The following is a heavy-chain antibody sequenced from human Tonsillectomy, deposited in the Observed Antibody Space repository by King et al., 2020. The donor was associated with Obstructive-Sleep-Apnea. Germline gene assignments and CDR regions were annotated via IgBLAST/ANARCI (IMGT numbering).Heavy chain of an antibody. CDR2: LNSDGSCK. V-gene: IGHV3-74*01. D-gene: IGHD2-2*01. Sequence: VQLVESGGGLVQPGGALRLSCAASGFTFSCYWMHWVRQAPGKGLVLFSRLNSDGSCKSYADSVKGRFTSSRDNAKNTLYLQMNSLRAEDTAVYYCARGGYCSSTSCYDNWFDPWGQGTLVTVSS. J-gene: IGHJ5*02. CDR3: ARGGYCSSTSCYDNWFDP. CDR1: GFTFSCYW.